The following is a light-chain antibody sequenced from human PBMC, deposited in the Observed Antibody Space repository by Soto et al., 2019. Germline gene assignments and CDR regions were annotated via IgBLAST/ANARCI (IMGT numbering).Light chain of an antibody. V-gene: IGLV2-14*03. Sequence: QSALTQPASVSGSPGQSVTISCTGTSSDVGGYNYVSWYQHHPGKAPKLMIYDVSNRPSGVSSRFSGSKSGHSASMTISGLQPEDEADYYCSSNTTSNTRPIVFGTGTKLTVL. CDR3: SSNTTSNTRPIV. CDR2: DVS. CDR1: SSDVGGYNY. J-gene: IGLJ1*01.